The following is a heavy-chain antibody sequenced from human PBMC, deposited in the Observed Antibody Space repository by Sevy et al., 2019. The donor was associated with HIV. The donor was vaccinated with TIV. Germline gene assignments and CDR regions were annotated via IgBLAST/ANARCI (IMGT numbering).Heavy chain of an antibody. V-gene: IGHV4-61*01. CDR3: ARVDSRGYSPPFDY. Sequence: SETLSLTCTVSGGSVSSGSYYWSWIRQPPGKGLEWIGYIYYSGSTNYNPSLRSRVTIAVDTSKNKFSLKLSSVAAADTAVYYCARVDSRGYSPPFDYWGQGTLVTVSS. CDR1: GGSVSSGSYY. J-gene: IGHJ4*02. CDR2: IYYSGST. D-gene: IGHD3-22*01.